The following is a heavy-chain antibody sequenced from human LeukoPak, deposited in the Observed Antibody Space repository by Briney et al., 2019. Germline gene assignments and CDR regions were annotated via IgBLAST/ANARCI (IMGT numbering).Heavy chain of an antibody. CDR3: ARDKDSGSYVD. D-gene: IGHD1-26*01. CDR1: GFTFSSYA. CDR2: ISYDGSNK. V-gene: IGHV3-30*07. Sequence: AGGSLRLSCAASGFTFSSYAMHWVRQAPGKGLEWVAVISYDGSNKYYADSVKGRFTISRDNAKNSLYLQMNSLRAEDTAVYYCARDKDSGSYVDWGQGTLVTVSS. J-gene: IGHJ4*02.